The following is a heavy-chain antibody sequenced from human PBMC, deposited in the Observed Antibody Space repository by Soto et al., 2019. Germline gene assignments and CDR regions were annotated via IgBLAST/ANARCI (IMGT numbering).Heavy chain of an antibody. V-gene: IGHV1-69*13. D-gene: IGHD3-10*01. J-gene: IGHJ5*02. CDR3: ARDLDYYYGSGPYPPHNWFDP. Sequence: ASVKVSCKASGGTFSSYAISWVRQAPGQGLEWMGGIIPIFGTANYAQKFQGRVTITADESTSTAYMELSSLRSEDTAVYYCARDLDYYYGSGPYPPHNWFDPWGQGTLVTVSS. CDR1: GGTFSSYA. CDR2: IIPIFGTA.